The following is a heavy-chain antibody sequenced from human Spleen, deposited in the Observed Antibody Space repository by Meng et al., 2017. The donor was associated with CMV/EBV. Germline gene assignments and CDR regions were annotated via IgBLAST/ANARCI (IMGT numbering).Heavy chain of an antibody. CDR3: AKDGMTWTRIGYYFDY. CDR2: ISWNSGSI. V-gene: IGHV3-9*01. Sequence: GGSLRLSCAASGFTFDDYAMHWVRQAPGKGLEWVSGISWNSGSIGYADSVKGRFTISRDNAKNSVYLQMNSLRAEDTALYYCAKDGMTWTRIGYYFDYWGRGTLVTVSS. D-gene: IGHD2/OR15-2a*01. J-gene: IGHJ4*02. CDR1: GFTFDDYA.